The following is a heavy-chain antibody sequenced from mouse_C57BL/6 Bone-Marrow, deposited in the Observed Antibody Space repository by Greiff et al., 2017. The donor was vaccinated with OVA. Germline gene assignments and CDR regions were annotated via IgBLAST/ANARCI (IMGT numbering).Heavy chain of an antibody. CDR2: IYPRDGST. CDR1: GYTFTDHT. CDR3: ARSEAYYGKDGRAWFAY. Sequence: QVQLQQSDAELVKPGASVKISCKVSGYTFTDHTIHWMKQRPEQGLEWIGDIYPRDGSTKYNEKFKGKATLTADKSSSTAYMQLNRLTSEDSAVYFWARSEAYYGKDGRAWFAYWGQGTLVTVSA. V-gene: IGHV1-78*01. J-gene: IGHJ3*01. D-gene: IGHD2-10*01.